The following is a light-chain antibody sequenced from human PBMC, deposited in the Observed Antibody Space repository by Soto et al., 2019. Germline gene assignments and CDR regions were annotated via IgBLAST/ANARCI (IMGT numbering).Light chain of an antibody. CDR3: MQGSQWPYT. J-gene: IGKJ2*01. CDR1: ESLVYSDGNTY. V-gene: IGKV2-30*01. CDR2: KVS. Sequence: DVVMTQSPLSLPVTLGQPASISCRSSESLVYSDGNTYLSWFLQRPGQSPRRLIYKVSNRDSGVPDRFSGSGSGTAFTLKISRVEAEDVGIYSCMQGSQWPYTLGQGTRLEIK.